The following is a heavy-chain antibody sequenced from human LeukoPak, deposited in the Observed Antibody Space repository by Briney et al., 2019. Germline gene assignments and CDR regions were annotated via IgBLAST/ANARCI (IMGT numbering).Heavy chain of an antibody. D-gene: IGHD3-16*01. CDR1: GFTFSSYG. CDR3: AKVTSQGAN. V-gene: IGHV3-30*18. Sequence: PGGSLRLSCAASGFTFSSYGMHWVRQAPGKGLEWVAVISYDGSNKYYADSVKGRFTISRDNSKNTLYLQMNSLRAEDTALYYCAKVTSQGANWGQGTLVTVSS. J-gene: IGHJ4*02. CDR2: ISYDGSNK.